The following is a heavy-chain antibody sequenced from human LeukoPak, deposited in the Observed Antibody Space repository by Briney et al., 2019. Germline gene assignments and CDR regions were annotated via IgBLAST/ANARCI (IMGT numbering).Heavy chain of an antibody. J-gene: IGHJ3*02. V-gene: IGHV1-18*01. CDR2: ISAYTGST. Sequence: ASVKVSCKASGYTFINYGLTWVRQAPGQGFEWMGWISAYTGSTNYVQKPQGRVTMPTDPSTSTAYMDLRSLRSDDTAVYYCARTVGATGAFDIWGQGTMVTVSS. CDR3: ARTVGATGAFDI. D-gene: IGHD1-26*01. CDR1: GYTFINYG.